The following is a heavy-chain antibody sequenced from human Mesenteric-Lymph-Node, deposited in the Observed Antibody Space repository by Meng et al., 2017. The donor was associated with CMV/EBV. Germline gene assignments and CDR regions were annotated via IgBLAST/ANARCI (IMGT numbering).Heavy chain of an antibody. CDR1: GFSFSSYE. J-gene: IGHJ4*02. CDR2: ISSSGSSI. V-gene: IGHV3-48*03. D-gene: IGHD1-14*01. CDR3: ARLDAGLLNDY. Sequence: GGSLRLSCAASGFSFSSYEMNWVRQAPGKGLEWVSCISSSGSSISYADSVKGRFTISRDNAKNSLYLQMNSLRPEDTAVYYCARLDAGLLNDYWGQGMLVTVSS.